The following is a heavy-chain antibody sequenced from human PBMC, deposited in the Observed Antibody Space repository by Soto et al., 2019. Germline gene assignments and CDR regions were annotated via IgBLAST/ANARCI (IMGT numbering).Heavy chain of an antibody. V-gene: IGHV4-59*01. CDR3: GRGYEYRGLALGF. D-gene: IGHD5-12*01. CDR1: GGSIRSYY. Sequence: PSETLSLTCTVSGGSIRSYYWSWIRQSPGKGLEWIGYIYYSGSTKYNPSLKSRVTMSVDSSKNQFSLRLNSVTAADTAVYYCGRGYEYRGLALGFRGQGTLGTLPS. CDR2: IYYSGST. J-gene: IGHJ1*01.